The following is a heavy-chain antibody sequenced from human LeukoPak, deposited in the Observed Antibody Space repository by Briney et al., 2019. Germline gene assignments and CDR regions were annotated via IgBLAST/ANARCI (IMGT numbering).Heavy chain of an antibody. V-gene: IGHV3-23*01. D-gene: IGHD5-18*01. Sequence: GGSLRLSCAASGFTFDNHAMSWVRQAPGKGREWVSGLSGRGDSKYYADSVLGRFTISRDNSKNTLYLQINRLRTEDTALYFCAKDFRASSMFTDGYFDSWGQGTLVTVSS. CDR1: GFTFDNHA. CDR2: LSGRGDSK. J-gene: IGHJ4*02. CDR3: AKDFRASSMFTDGYFDS.